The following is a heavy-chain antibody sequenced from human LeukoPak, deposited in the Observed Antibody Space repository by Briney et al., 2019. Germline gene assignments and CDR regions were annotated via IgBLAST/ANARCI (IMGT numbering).Heavy chain of an antibody. Sequence: ASVKVSCKASGYTFTGYYIHWVRQAPGQGLEWMGWINPKNGDTNYAQKFQGRVTMTTDTSTSTAYMELRSLRSDDTAVYYCARSRDTAMDAFDYWGQGTLVTVSS. CDR1: GYTFTGYY. CDR2: INPKNGDT. V-gene: IGHV1-2*02. J-gene: IGHJ4*02. D-gene: IGHD5-18*01. CDR3: ARSRDTAMDAFDY.